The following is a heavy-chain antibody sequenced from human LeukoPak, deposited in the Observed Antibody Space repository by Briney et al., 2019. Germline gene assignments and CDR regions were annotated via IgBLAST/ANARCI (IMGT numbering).Heavy chain of an antibody. D-gene: IGHD3-9*01. CDR1: GYTFTSYA. CDR2: INAGNGNT. Sequence: ASVKVSCKASGYTFTSYAMHWVRQAPGQRLEWMGWINAGNGNTKYSQKFQGRVTITRDTSASTAYMELSSLRSEDTAVYYCASSLYDILTGYYHYYGMDVWGKGTTVTVSS. CDR3: ASSLYDILTGYYHYYGMDV. J-gene: IGHJ6*04. V-gene: IGHV1-3*01.